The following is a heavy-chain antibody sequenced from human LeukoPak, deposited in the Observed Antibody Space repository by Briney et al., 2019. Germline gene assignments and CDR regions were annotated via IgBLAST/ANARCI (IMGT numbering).Heavy chain of an antibody. V-gene: IGHV3-53*01. CDR3: ARRYSSGWWIDY. Sequence: GGSLRLSCAASGFTVSSNYMNWDRQAPGKGLVWVSIIYSSGSTYYADSVKGRFTISRDNSKNTLYLQMNTLRVEDTAVYYCARRYSSGWWIDYWGQGTLVTVSS. CDR1: GFTVSSNY. CDR2: IYSSGST. J-gene: IGHJ4*02. D-gene: IGHD6-19*01.